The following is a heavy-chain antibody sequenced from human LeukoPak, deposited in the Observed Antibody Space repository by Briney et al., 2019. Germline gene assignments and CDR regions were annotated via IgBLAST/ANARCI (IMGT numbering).Heavy chain of an antibody. J-gene: IGHJ4*02. CDR2: ISYDGSNK. V-gene: IGHV3-30-3*01. D-gene: IGHD6-19*01. Sequence: GGSLRLSCAASGFTFSSYAMHWVRQAPGKGLEWVAVISYDGSNKYYADSVKGRFTISRDNSKNTLYLQMNSLRAEDTAVYYCARAGIAVAATGFDYWGQGILVTVSS. CDR3: ARAGIAVAATGFDY. CDR1: GFTFSSYA.